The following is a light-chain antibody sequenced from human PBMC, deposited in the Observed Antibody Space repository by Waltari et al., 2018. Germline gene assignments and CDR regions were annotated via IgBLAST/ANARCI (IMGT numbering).Light chain of an antibody. CDR3: QHYVRLPVT. V-gene: IGKV3-20*01. J-gene: IGKJ1*01. CDR2: GAS. Sequence: EIVFTQSPGTLSLSPGERATLSCRASQSVSRTLAWYQQKPGQAPRLLIYGASTRATGIPERFSGGGSGTDFSLTISRLEPEDFAVYYCQHYVRLPVTFGQGTKVEIK. CDR1: QSVSRT.